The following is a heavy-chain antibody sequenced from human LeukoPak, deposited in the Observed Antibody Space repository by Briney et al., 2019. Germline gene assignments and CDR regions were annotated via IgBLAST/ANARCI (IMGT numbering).Heavy chain of an antibody. V-gene: IGHV3-23*01. Sequence: GGSLRLSCAASGFSFSSYDTSWVRQAPGKGLEWVSGIRGSGGSTFYADSVKGRFTISRDNSKNTLNLQMNSLRAEDTAVYYCAKSQLVGATYALDIWGQGTMVTVSS. CDR3: AKSQLVGATYALDI. D-gene: IGHD1-26*01. J-gene: IGHJ3*02. CDR1: GFSFSSYD. CDR2: IRGSGGST.